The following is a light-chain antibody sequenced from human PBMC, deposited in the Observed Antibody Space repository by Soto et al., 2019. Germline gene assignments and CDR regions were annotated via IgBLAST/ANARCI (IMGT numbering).Light chain of an antibody. Sequence: ENVLTQSPATLSLSPGERATLSCRASQSVSSSYLAWYQQKPGQAPRLLIYGASSRATGIPDRFSGSGSGTDFTLTISRLEPEDFAVYYCQQYGSSPRTFGQGPKVDIK. CDR3: QQYGSSPRT. J-gene: IGKJ1*01. CDR2: GAS. V-gene: IGKV3-20*01. CDR1: QSVSSSY.